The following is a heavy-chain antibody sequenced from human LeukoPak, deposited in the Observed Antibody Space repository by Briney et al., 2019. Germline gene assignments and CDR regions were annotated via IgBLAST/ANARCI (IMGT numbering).Heavy chain of an antibody. CDR1: GITLSNYG. CDR2: ISDSGGRT. V-gene: IGHV3-23*01. D-gene: IGHD3-10*01. Sequence: GGSLRLSCAVSGITLSNYGMSWVRQAPGKGLEWVAGISDSGGRTNYADSVKGRFTISRDNSLNTLYLQMNSLRAEDTAVYFCAKRGIVIRGLLVFGFHTEAYYFDSWGQGILVTVSS. CDR3: AKRGIVIRGLLVFGFHTEAYYFDS. J-gene: IGHJ4*02.